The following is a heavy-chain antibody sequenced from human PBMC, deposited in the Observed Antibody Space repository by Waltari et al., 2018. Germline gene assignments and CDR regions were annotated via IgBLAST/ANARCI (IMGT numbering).Heavy chain of an antibody. CDR2: ISYDGSNK. V-gene: IGHV3-30-3*01. CDR1: GFTFSSYA. Sequence: QVQLVESGGGVVQPGRSLRLSCAASGFTFSSYAMHWVRQAPGKGLEWVAVISYDGSNKYYADALKGRFTISRDNSKNTLYLQMNSLRAEDTAVYYCAGGYSSYYGMDVWGQGTTVTVSS. D-gene: IGHD6-13*01. J-gene: IGHJ6*02. CDR3: AGGYSSYYGMDV.